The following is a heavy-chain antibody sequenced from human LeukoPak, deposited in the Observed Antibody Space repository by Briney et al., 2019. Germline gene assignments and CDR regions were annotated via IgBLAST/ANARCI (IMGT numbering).Heavy chain of an antibody. CDR2: ISYSGNT. CDR3: ARDRVEADVDYFDL. V-gene: IGHV4-59*01. D-gene: IGHD2-21*01. J-gene: IGHJ2*01. Sequence: SETLSLTCTVSGGSISNYYWSWIRQPPGKGLEWIGYISYSGNTKYNPSLKSRVTMSVDTSKNQFSLKLKSVTAADTAVYSCARDRVEADVDYFDLWGRGTLVTVSS. CDR1: GGSISNYY.